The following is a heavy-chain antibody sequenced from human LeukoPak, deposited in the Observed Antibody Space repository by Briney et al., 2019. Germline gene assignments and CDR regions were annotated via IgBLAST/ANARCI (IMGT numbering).Heavy chain of an antibody. V-gene: IGHV1-18*04. D-gene: IGHD2-2*01. Sequence: ASVKVSCKASGYTFTSYYMHWVRQAPGQGLEWMGWISAYNGNTNYAQKLQGRVTMTTDTSTSTAYMELRSLRSDDTAVYYCARAYCSSTSCYVGAYYYYYYYMDVWGKGTTVTVSS. J-gene: IGHJ6*03. CDR3: ARAYCSSTSCYVGAYYYYYYYMDV. CDR1: GYTFTSYY. CDR2: ISAYNGNT.